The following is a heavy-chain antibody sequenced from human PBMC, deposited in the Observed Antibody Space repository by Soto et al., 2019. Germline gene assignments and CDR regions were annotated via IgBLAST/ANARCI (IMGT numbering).Heavy chain of an antibody. CDR1: GFTFSSNW. J-gene: IGHJ3*02. D-gene: IGHD3-16*01. V-gene: IGHV3-7*03. Sequence: EVQLVESGGGLVQPGGSLRLSCAASGFTFSSNWMSWVRQAPGKGLEWVANIKQGGSEKYYVDSVKGRFTISRDNARNSLYLQMNSLRVEDTAVYYCARVGAQGDAFDIWGQGTMVTVSS. CDR2: IKQGGSEK. CDR3: ARVGAQGDAFDI.